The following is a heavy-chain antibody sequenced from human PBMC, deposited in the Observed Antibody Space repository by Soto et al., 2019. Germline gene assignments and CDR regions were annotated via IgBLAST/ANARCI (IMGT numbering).Heavy chain of an antibody. Sequence: GESLKISCKGSGFSFTNYWIAWVRQMPGKGLEWMGIIYPGDSDTRYSPSFQGQVTMSVDKSNSTAYLHWSSLKASDTAMYYCARQGSNGAYYYYGMDVWGQGTTVTVSS. CDR1: GFSFTNYW. CDR2: IYPGDSDT. D-gene: IGHD2-8*01. J-gene: IGHJ6*02. V-gene: IGHV5-51*01. CDR3: ARQGSNGAYYYYGMDV.